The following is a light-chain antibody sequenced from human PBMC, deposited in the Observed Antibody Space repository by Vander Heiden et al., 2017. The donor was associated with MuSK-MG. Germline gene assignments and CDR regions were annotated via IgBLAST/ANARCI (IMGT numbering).Light chain of an antibody. Sequence: SHVLTQPPSMSVAPGQTARIPCGGNNIGSQSVHWYQQRPGQAPVLVVYDNNDRPSGIPERFSGSNSGSSATLTISRVEAGDEADYYCQVWDTTVVFGGGTKLTVL. CDR2: DNN. V-gene: IGLV3-21*02. CDR3: QVWDTTVV. J-gene: IGLJ2*01. CDR1: NIGSQS.